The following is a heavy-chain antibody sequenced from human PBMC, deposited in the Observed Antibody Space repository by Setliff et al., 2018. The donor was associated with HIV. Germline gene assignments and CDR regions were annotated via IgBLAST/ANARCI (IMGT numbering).Heavy chain of an antibody. Sequence: PGGSLRLSCAASGFTFWSHSMLWVRQAPGKGLELVSIIYTGGSTFYGDSVKDRFTISRDDSKNTLFLQMSSLRAEDTALYYCTSGVQPGLFDHWGQGTVVTVSS. V-gene: IGHV3-53*01. CDR3: TSGVQPGLFDH. CDR2: IYTGGST. CDR1: GFTFWSHS. J-gene: IGHJ4*02. D-gene: IGHD3-3*01.